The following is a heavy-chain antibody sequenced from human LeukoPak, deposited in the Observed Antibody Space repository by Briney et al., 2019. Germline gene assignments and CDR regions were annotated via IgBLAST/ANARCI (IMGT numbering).Heavy chain of an antibody. D-gene: IGHD1-26*01. CDR1: GFTFSSYA. CDR2: ISGSGGST. Sequence: PGGSLILSCAASGFTFSSYAMSWVRQAPGKGLEWVSSISGSGGSTYYADSVKGRFTISRDNSKNTLYLQMNSLRAEDTAVYYCARVGGSYGGNWFDPWGQGNLVTVSS. V-gene: IGHV3-23*01. CDR3: ARVGGSYGGNWFDP. J-gene: IGHJ5*02.